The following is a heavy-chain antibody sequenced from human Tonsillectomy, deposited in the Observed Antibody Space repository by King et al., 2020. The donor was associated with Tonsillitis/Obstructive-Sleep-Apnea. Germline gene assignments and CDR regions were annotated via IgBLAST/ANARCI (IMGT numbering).Heavy chain of an antibody. CDR3: ARAGQWLAPGGGYYFDY. CDR2: ISSSSSTI. D-gene: IGHD6-19*01. CDR1: GFTFSSYS. J-gene: IGHJ4*02. Sequence: VQLVESGGGLVQPGGSLRLSCAASGFTFSSYSMNWVRQAPGKGLEWVSYISSSSSTIYYADSVKGRFTLSRDNAKNSLYLQMNSLTDEDTAVYYCARAGQWLAPGGGYYFDYWGQRTLVTVSS. V-gene: IGHV3-48*02.